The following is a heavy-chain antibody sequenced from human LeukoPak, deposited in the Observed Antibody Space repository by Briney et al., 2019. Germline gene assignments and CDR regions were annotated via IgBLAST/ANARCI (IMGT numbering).Heavy chain of an antibody. V-gene: IGHV1-2*02. D-gene: IGHD2-15*01. CDR2: INPNSGGT. CDR1: GYTFTGNY. Sequence: ASVKVSCKASGYTFTGNYMYWVRQAPGQGLEWMGWINPNSGGTNYAQKFQGRVTMTRDTSISTAYMELSRLRSDDTAVYYCTRAAYCSGGSCSDWFDRWGQGTLVTVSS. CDR3: TRAAYCSGGSCSDWFDR. J-gene: IGHJ5*02.